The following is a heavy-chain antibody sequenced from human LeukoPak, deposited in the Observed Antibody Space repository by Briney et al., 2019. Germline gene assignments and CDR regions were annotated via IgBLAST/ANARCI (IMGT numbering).Heavy chain of an antibody. CDR3: ARDSNYGSGSFHY. Sequence: GGSLRLSCAASGFTFSSYAMHWVRQAPGKGLEWVAVISYDGSNKYYADSVKGRFTISRDNSKNTLYLQMNSLRAEDTAVYYCARDSNYGSGSFHYWGQGTLVTVSS. CDR2: ISYDGSNK. CDR1: GFTFSSYA. D-gene: IGHD3-10*01. V-gene: IGHV3-30-3*01. J-gene: IGHJ4*02.